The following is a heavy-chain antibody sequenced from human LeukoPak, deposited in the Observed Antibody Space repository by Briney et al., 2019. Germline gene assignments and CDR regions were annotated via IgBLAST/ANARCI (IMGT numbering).Heavy chain of an antibody. CDR3: ARRTSNPVGAIDY. V-gene: IGHV4-39*01. CDR2: ISSSGST. D-gene: IGHD1-26*01. Sequence: PSETLSLTCTVSGGSISSSDYYWGWIRQPPEKGLEWIGAISSSGSTYYNPSLKSRVTISVDSSKNQFSLKLSSVTAGDTAVYYCARRTSNPVGAIDYWGQGTLVTVSS. CDR1: GGSISSSDYY. J-gene: IGHJ4*02.